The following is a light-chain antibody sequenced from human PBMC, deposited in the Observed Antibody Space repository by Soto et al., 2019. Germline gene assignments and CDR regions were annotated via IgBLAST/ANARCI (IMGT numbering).Light chain of an antibody. J-gene: IGKJ5*01. CDR2: AAS. Sequence: DIQMTQPPSSLSASVGDRVTVTCRASQGISSWLAWYQKKPGKAPKLLIYAASSLQSGVPSRFSGSGSGTDFTLTISSLQPEDCAIYFCQQANSFPITFGQGTRLEVK. CDR1: QGISSW. V-gene: IGKV1-12*01. CDR3: QQANSFPIT.